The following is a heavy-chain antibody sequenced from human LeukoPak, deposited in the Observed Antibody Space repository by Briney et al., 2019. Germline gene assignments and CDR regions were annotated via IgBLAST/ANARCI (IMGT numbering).Heavy chain of an antibody. V-gene: IGHV6-1*01. CDR1: GDSVSSNSVA. J-gene: IGHJ4*02. CDR2: TYYRSKWYT. D-gene: IGHD3-16*01. CDR3: ARRTFGYSFDS. Sequence: SQTLSLTCAISGDSVSSNSVAWNWIRQSPSSGLEWLGRTYYRSKWYTDYAVFVKSRVTINPDTSKNQFSLQLSSVTPEDTAVYYCARRTFGYSFDSWGQGTLVTVSS.